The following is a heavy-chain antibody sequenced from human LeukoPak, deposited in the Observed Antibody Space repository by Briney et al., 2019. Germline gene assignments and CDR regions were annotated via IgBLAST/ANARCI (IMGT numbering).Heavy chain of an antibody. CDR2: INPNSGGT. J-gene: IGHJ6*03. Sequence: ASVKVSCKASGYTFTGYYMHWVRQAPGQGLEWMGWINPNSGGTNYAQKFQGRVTMTRDTSISTAYMELSRLRSDDTAVYYCARMYYYDSSGYRYYYYMDVWGKGTTVTVSS. D-gene: IGHD3-22*01. V-gene: IGHV1-2*02. CDR1: GYTFTGYY. CDR3: ARMYYYDSSGYRYYYYMDV.